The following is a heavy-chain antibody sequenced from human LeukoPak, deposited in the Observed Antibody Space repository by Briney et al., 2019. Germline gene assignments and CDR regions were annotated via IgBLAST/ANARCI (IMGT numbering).Heavy chain of an antibody. V-gene: IGHV1-18*01. D-gene: IGHD4-23*01. Sequence: ASVKVSCKASGYTFTNYGINWVRQAPGQGLEWMGWISAYNGNTNYAQKFQGRVTMTTDTSTSTAYVGLRSLTSDDTAVYYCARVAVAQYYFDYWGQGTLVTVSS. J-gene: IGHJ4*02. CDR3: ARVAVAQYYFDY. CDR2: ISAYNGNT. CDR1: GYTFTNYG.